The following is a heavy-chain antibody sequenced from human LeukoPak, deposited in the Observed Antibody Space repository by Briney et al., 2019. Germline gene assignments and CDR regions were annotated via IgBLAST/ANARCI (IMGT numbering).Heavy chain of an antibody. Sequence: GGSLRLSCAASGFSFISYGMHWVRQAPGKGLEWVGVISDDGRRKDYADSVKGRFTISRDNSKDTLYLQMNSLRAEDTAVYYCARLMTVAGTYAYYFDYWGQGTLVTVSS. V-gene: IGHV3-30*03. J-gene: IGHJ4*02. D-gene: IGHD6-19*01. CDR1: GFSFISYG. CDR3: ARLMTVAGTYAYYFDY. CDR2: ISDDGRRK.